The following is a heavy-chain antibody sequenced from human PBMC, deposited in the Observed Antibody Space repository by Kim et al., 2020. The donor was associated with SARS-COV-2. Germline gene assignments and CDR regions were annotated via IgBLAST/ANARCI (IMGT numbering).Heavy chain of an antibody. Sequence: YSQKFQGRVTVTRDTSASTAYMELSSLRSEDTAVYYCARGVNPYSSSPGYWGQGTLVTVSS. V-gene: IGHV1-3*01. CDR3: ARGVNPYSSSPGY. J-gene: IGHJ4*02. D-gene: IGHD6-6*01.